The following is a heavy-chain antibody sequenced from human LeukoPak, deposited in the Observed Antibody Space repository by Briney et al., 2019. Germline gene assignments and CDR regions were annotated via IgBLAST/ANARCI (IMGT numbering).Heavy chain of an antibody. J-gene: IGHJ6*02. CDR3: ATMRGFRPPSYVFLMDV. D-gene: IGHD3-10*02. Sequence: GASVKVSCKASGGTFSSYAISWVRQAPGQGLEWMGWINPSNGDPHYAEKFQGRVTMTRDTSLSMAYMELNSLRSDDTAVYYCATMRGFRPPSYVFLMDVWGQGTTVTVSS. CDR2: INPSNGDP. V-gene: IGHV1-2*02. CDR1: GGTFSSYA.